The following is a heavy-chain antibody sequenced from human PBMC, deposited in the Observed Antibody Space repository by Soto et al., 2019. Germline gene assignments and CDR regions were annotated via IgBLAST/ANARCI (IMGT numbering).Heavy chain of an antibody. CDR2: ISSSSSTI. Sequence: EVQLVESGGGLVQPGGSLRLSCAASGFTFSSYSMNWVRQAPGKGLEWVSYISSSSSTIYYADSVKGRFTFSRDNAKKSLYLQMNSVRDEDTAVYYCARGVGFGVYWFDPWCEGTLVTVSS. V-gene: IGHV3-48*02. D-gene: IGHD3-10*01. J-gene: IGHJ5*02. CDR3: ARGVGFGVYWFDP. CDR1: GFTFSSYS.